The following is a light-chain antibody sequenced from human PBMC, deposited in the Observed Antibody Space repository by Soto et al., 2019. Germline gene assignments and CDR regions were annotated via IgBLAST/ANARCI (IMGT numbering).Light chain of an antibody. J-gene: IGKJ1*01. CDR3: QQYNSYSET. Sequence: DIQMTQSPSTLSASVGDRVTITCRASQSISSWLAWYQQKPGKAPKLLIYDASSLESGVQSRFSGSGSGTEFTHTISSLQPDDFATYYCQQYNSYSETFCQGNKVEIK. CDR1: QSISSW. V-gene: IGKV1-5*01. CDR2: DAS.